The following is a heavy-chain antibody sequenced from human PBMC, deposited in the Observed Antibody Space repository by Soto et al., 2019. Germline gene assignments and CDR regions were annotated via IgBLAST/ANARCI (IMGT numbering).Heavy chain of an antibody. D-gene: IGHD3-3*01. V-gene: IGHV1-69*13. CDR3: ARVSGFWSGYYPYSYYGMDV. Sequence: EASVKVSCKASGGTFSRYAISWVGQATGQGGEWMGGIIPIFGTANYAHKFQGRVTITAHDSPSTAYMELSSLRSEDTAVYYCARVSGFWSGYYPYSYYGMDVWGQGTTVTVSS. J-gene: IGHJ6*02. CDR2: IIPIFGTA. CDR1: GGTFSRYA.